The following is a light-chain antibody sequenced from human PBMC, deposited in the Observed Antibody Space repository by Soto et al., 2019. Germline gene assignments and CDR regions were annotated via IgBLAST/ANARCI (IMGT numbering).Light chain of an antibody. CDR3: QQSYTVPYT. CDR2: APS. J-gene: IGKJ2*01. Sequence: DIQLTQSPSSLSASVGDRVTITCRASQSIGNFLIWYQQKPGEAPKVLIYAPSSLQTGVPSRFSGSVSETDFTLTISNLQLEDFATYYCQQSYTVPYTFGQGTKLEIK. CDR1: QSIGNF. V-gene: IGKV1-39*01.